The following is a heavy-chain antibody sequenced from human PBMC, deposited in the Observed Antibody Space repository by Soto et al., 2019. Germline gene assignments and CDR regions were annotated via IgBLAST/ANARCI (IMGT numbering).Heavy chain of an antibody. CDR2: IKSKTDGGTT. V-gene: IGHV3-15*01. J-gene: IGHJ5*02. CDR3: TTESRLGFWSGYSAAA. D-gene: IGHD3-3*01. CDR1: GFTFSNAW. Sequence: PGGSLRLSCAASGFTFSNAWMSWVRQAPGKGLEWVGRIKSKTDGGTTDYAAPVKGRFTISRDDSKKTLYLQMNSLKTEDTAVYYCTTESRLGFWSGYSAAAWGQGTMVTVYS.